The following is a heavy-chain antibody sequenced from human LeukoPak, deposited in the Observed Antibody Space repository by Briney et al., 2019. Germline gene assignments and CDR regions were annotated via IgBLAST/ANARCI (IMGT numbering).Heavy chain of an antibody. Sequence: SETLSLTCAVYGGSFSGYYWSWIRQPPGKGLEWIGEINHSGSTNYNPSLKSRVTISVDTSKNQFSLKLSSVTAADTAVYYCARGWVTRGRYDFWSGYPYYFDHWGQGTLVTVSS. V-gene: IGHV4-34*01. J-gene: IGHJ4*02. D-gene: IGHD3-3*01. CDR1: GGSFSGYY. CDR3: ARGWVTRGRYDFWSGYPYYFDH. CDR2: INHSGST.